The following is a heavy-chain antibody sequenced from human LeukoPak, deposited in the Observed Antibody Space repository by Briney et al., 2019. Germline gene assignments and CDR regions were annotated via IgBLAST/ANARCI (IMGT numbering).Heavy chain of an antibody. CDR2: ISWNRDSI. CDR1: GFTFDDYA. Sequence: PGRSLRLSCAASGFTFDDYAMHWAPQAPGKGLEEVSGISWNRDSIGYADSEKGRFTISRDNAKNSLYLQIKSLRAEDMALYYCAKVHSSGWFDYWGQGTLVTVSS. V-gene: IGHV3-9*03. CDR3: AKVHSSGWFDY. J-gene: IGHJ4*02. D-gene: IGHD6-19*01.